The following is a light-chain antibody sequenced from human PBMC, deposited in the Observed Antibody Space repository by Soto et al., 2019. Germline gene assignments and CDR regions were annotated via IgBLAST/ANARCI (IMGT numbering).Light chain of an antibody. Sequence: DVVLTQSPLSLPVTLGQPASISCRSTQSLVYSDGNIYLNWFQQRPGQSPRRLIYKVSNRDSGDPDRFSGRGSGTDFTLKISRVEAEDVGVYYCMQGTHWPPITFGQGTRLEIK. CDR3: MQGTHWPPIT. CDR1: QSLVYSDGNIY. J-gene: IGKJ5*01. V-gene: IGKV2-30*01. CDR2: KVS.